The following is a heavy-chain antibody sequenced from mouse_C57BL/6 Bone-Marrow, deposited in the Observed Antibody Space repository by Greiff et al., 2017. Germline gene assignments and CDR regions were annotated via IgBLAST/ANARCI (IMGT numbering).Heavy chain of an antibody. CDR1: GFTFSDYG. V-gene: IGHV5-15*01. CDR3: ARQRGNYWYFDV. D-gene: IGHD2-1*01. J-gene: IGHJ1*03. CDR2: ISNLAYSI. Sequence: DVKLVESGGGLVQPGGSLKLSCAASGFTFSDYGMAWVRQAPRKGPEWVAFISNLAYSIYYADTVTGRFTIARENAKNTLYLEMSSLRSEDTAMYYCARQRGNYWYFDVWGTGTTVTVSS.